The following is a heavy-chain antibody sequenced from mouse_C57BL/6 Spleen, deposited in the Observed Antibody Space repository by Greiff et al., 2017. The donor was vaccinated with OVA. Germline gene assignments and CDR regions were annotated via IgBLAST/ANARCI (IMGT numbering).Heavy chain of an antibody. V-gene: IGHV1-55*01. CDR1: GYTFTSYW. CDR3: ARAPDYYGSSPRYFDY. Sequence: QVQLQQPGAELVKPGASVKMSCKASGYTFTSYWITWVKQRPGQGLEWIGDIYPGSGSTNYNEKFKSKATLTVDTSSSTAYMQLSSLTSEDSAVYYCARAPDYYGSSPRYFDYWGQGTTLTVSS. D-gene: IGHD1-1*01. J-gene: IGHJ2*01. CDR2: IYPGSGST.